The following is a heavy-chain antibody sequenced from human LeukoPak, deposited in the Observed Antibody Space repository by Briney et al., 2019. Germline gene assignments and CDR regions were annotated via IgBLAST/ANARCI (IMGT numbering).Heavy chain of an antibody. J-gene: IGHJ6*04. CDR3: ARDPGYESWSPFWGGMDV. V-gene: IGHV3-74*01. CDR1: GFTFSSSW. D-gene: IGHD3-16*01. Sequence: PGGSLRLSCAASGFTFSSSWMHWVRQAPGKGLVWVSRITRDGSSTTYADSVKGRFTTSRYNAKNTLYLQMDSLRDDDTAVYYCARDPGYESWSPFWGGMDVWGNGTTVIVSS. CDR2: ITRDGSST.